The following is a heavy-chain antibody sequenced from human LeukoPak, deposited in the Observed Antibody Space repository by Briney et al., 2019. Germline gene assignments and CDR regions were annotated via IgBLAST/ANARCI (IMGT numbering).Heavy chain of an antibody. V-gene: IGHV4-39*07. Sequence: SETLSLTCTVSGGSISSSSYYWGWIRQPPGKGLEWIGSMYYSGSTYYNPSLKSRVTISVDTSKNQFSLNLSSVTAADTAVYYCASYDYYDSTGYLLPFDYWGQGTLVTVSS. J-gene: IGHJ4*02. CDR3: ASYDYYDSTGYLLPFDY. D-gene: IGHD3-22*01. CDR2: MYYSGST. CDR1: GGSISSSSYY.